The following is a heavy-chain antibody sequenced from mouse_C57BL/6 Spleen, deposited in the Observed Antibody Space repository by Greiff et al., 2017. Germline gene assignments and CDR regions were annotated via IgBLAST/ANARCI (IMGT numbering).Heavy chain of an antibody. J-gene: IGHJ2*01. V-gene: IGHV1-15*01. CDR3: TRDGSSFFDD. CDR2: IDPETGGT. D-gene: IGHD1-1*01. CDR1: GYTFTDYE. Sequence: QVHVKQSGAELVRPGASVTLSCKASGYTFTDYEMHWVKQTPVHGLEWIGAIDPETGGTAYNQKFKGKAILTADKSSSTAYMELRSLTSEDSAVYYCTRDGSSFFDDWGQGTTLTVSS.